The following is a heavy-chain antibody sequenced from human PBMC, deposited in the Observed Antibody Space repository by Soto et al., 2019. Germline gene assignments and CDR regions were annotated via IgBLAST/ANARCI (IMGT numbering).Heavy chain of an antibody. CDR2: ISYNEKNK. Sequence: HAQLVESGGGVVQPGTSLRLSCLASGFTLNNYAMHWVRQVPGKGLEWLAFISYNEKNKYYGDAVRGRFTISRDDSKNTLYLHMNSLRSDDTSFYYYATYGVNYVVSGLYYFDLWGQGTQVTVSS. J-gene: IGHJ4*02. CDR3: ATYGVNYVVSGLYYFDL. D-gene: IGHD3-10*02. CDR1: GFTLNNYA. V-gene: IGHV3-30*04.